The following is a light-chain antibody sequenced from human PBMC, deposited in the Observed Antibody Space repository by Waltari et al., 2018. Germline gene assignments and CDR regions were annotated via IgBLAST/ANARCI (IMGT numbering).Light chain of an antibody. CDR2: SHN. J-gene: IGLJ3*02. V-gene: IGLV1-44*01. CDR1: NSNIGSNT. CDR3: AAWNYSLNGWV. Sequence: QSVLTQPPSASGTPGQTVTISCSTSNSNIGSNTVNWYQQLPGMAPKLLIYSHNQRPSGVPDRFSGSKSDTSASLAISGLQSEDEADYYCAAWNYSLNGWVFGGGTKLTV.